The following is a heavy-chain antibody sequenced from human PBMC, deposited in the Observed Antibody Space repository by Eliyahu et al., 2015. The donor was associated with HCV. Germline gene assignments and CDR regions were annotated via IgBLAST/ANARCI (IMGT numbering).Heavy chain of an antibody. CDR2: INGGEDDT. Sequence: QVHLVQSGAEVRKPGASVKVSCKASGDTFSNDVLHWVRQAPGQRLQWMGWINGGEDDTGYSQNFQGRLSLTWDSSATTAYMELTSLRPEDTAVYYCATAGGEWDLVAYDNWGQGSLVTVSS. J-gene: IGHJ4*02. D-gene: IGHD1-26*01. V-gene: IGHV1-3*01. CDR3: ATAGGEWDLVAYDN. CDR1: GDTFSNDV.